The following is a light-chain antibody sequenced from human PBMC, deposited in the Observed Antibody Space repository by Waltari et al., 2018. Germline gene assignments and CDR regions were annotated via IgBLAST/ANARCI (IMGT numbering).Light chain of an antibody. CDR1: QSISSY. J-gene: IGKJ3*01. V-gene: IGKV3-11*01. CDR2: DAS. CDR3: QQRSKSFT. Sequence: EIVLKQSPATLSLSPGDRATLSCRASQSISSYLAWYQQKPGQAPRLLIYDASTRATCIPARFSGSGSVTDFTLTISSLEPEDFAIYYCQQRSKSFTFGPGTKVDIK.